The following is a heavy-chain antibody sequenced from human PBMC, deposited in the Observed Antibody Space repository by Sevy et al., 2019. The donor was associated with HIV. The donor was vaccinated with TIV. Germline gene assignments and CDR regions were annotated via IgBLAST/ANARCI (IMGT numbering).Heavy chain of an antibody. CDR2: ISWNSGSI. D-gene: IGHD1-26*01. J-gene: IGHJ4*02. CDR3: GKSRTHIVGTVDY. CDR1: GFTFDDYA. Sequence: GGSLRLSCAASGFTFDDYAMHWVRHAPGKGLEWVSGISWNSGSIDYADSVKGRFTISRDNAKNSLYLQMNSLRTEDTAFYYCGKSRTHIVGTVDYWGQGTLVTVSS. V-gene: IGHV3-9*01.